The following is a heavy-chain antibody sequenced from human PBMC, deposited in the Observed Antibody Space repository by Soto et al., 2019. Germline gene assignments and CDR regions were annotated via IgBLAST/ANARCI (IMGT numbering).Heavy chain of an antibody. CDR2: FSDSGST. CDR3: ARANCYYGRDV. CDR1: GGSFSGNY. V-gene: IGHV4-34*01. J-gene: IGHJ6*02. Sequence: SETLSLTCPVSGGSFSGNYWTWIRQPPGKGLEWIGEFSDSGSTNYNPSLKSRVTISEDMSKSQFSLKLSSVTAADTAVYYCARANCYYGRDVWGQGTTVTV.